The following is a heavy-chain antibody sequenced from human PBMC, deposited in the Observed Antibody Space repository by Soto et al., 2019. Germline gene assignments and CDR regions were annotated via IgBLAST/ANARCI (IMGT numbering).Heavy chain of an antibody. V-gene: IGHV3-48*01. CDR1: GFTSSTYS. CDR2: ISSSSSAI. J-gene: IGHJ4*02. CDR3: ARDLRGSSGNYGPAY. Sequence: GGSLRLSCVASGFTSSTYSMNWVRQAPGKGLEWVSYISSSSSAIYYTDSVKGRFTISRDNAKNSLYLQMNSLRAEDTAVYYCARDLRGSSGNYGPAYWGQGTLVTVSS. D-gene: IGHD1-26*01.